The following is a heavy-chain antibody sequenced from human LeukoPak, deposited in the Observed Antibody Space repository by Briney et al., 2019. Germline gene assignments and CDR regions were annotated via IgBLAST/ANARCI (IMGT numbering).Heavy chain of an antibody. CDR3: AKGETTTVTTLSDY. Sequence: GGSLRLSCAASGFTFSSYAMNWVRQTPGEGLEWVSAISGSGGGTYYADSVKGRFTISRDNSKNTLYLQMDSLRAEDTAVYYCAKGETTTVTTLSDYWGQGTLVTVSS. D-gene: IGHD4-17*01. CDR2: ISGSGGGT. CDR1: GFTFSSYA. V-gene: IGHV3-23*01. J-gene: IGHJ4*02.